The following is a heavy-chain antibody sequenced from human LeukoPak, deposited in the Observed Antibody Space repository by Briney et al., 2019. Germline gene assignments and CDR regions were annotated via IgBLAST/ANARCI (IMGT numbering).Heavy chain of an antibody. CDR2: ISGSGGST. V-gene: IGHV3-23*01. CDR3: ARAFTTITARFDY. D-gene: IGHD6-6*01. CDR1: GFTSSNYA. Sequence: GGSLRLSCAASGFTSSNYAMSWVRQAPGKGLEWVSLISGSGGSTYYADSVKGRFTLSRDISKNTLYLQMNSLRAEDAAIYYCARAFTTITARFDYWGQGTLVTVSP. J-gene: IGHJ4*02.